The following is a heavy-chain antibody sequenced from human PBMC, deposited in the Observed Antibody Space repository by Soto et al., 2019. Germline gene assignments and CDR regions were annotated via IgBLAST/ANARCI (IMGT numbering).Heavy chain of an antibody. CDR2: IYHSGST. Sequence: LRETLSLTCAVSGGSISSSNWWSWVRQPPGKGLEWIGEIYHSGSTNYNPSLKSRVTISVDKSKNQFSLKLSSVTAADTAVYYCARFSYGGYKTHYFDYWGQGTLVTVSS. D-gene: IGHD2-21*01. CDR1: GGSISSSNW. J-gene: IGHJ4*02. CDR3: ARFSYGGYKTHYFDY. V-gene: IGHV4-4*02.